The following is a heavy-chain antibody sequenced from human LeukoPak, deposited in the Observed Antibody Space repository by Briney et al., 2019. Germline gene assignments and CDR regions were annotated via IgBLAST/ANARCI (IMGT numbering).Heavy chain of an antibody. D-gene: IGHD6-19*01. V-gene: IGHV3-33*06. CDR1: GFTLNDYA. J-gene: IGHJ3*02. CDR3: AKSDGHGTGYGFHI. CDR2: IWDDGSDT. Sequence: GGSLRLSCAASGFTLNDYAMYWVRQSPGRGLEWVALIWDDGSDTYLADSVKGRFTISRDNCKNTVFLRMNSPGGEDSAIYYCAKSDGHGTGYGFHIWGQGTMLTVSS.